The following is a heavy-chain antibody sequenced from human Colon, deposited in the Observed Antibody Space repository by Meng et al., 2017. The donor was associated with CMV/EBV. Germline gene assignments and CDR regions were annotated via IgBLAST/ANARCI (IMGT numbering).Heavy chain of an antibody. CDR1: GFAFSDYA. V-gene: IGHV3-23*01. D-gene: IGHD2-8*02. J-gene: IGHJ5*02. CDR3: AKIRKGGYCPGGSCFDN. Sequence: GESLKISCAASGFAFSDYAMTWVRQAPGKGLEWVSFISDSGYTNYGDPVKGRFTISRDNSKNTVFLQMNSLRADDTGIYYCAKIRKGGYCPGGSCFDNWGQGTQVTVSS. CDR2: ISDSGYT.